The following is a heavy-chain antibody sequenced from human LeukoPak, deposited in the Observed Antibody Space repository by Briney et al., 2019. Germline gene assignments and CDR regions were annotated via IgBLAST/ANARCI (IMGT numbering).Heavy chain of an antibody. J-gene: IGHJ4*02. D-gene: IGHD6-19*01. CDR1: GFTFSSYA. CDR2: IFGSGGSA. Sequence: AGGSLRLSCAASGFTFSSYAMSWVRQAPGKGLEWVAGIFGSGGSAHYADSAKGRFTISRDNSKNTVYLQNNSLRAEDTAVYYCGKTTTGYSSGQKPAWPADYWGQGTLVTVSS. V-gene: IGHV3-23*01. CDR3: GKTTTGYSSGQKPAWPADY.